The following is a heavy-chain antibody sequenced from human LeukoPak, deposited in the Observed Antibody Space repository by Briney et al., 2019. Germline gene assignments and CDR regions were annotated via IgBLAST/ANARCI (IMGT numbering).Heavy chain of an antibody. Sequence: ASVKVSCKASGYTFTGYYIHWVRQAPGQGLEWMGWINPHSGGTNYAQKFQGRVTMTRDTSISTAYMELSSLRSEDTAVYYCATVAYSSGEGFDYWGQGTLVTVSS. CDR2: INPHSGGT. CDR1: GYTFTGYY. D-gene: IGHD6-19*01. V-gene: IGHV1-2*02. J-gene: IGHJ4*02. CDR3: ATVAYSSGEGFDY.